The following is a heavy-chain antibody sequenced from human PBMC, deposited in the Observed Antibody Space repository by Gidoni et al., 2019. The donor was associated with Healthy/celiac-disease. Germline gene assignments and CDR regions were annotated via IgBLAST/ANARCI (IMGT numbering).Heavy chain of an antibody. Sequence: QVQLVQSGAEVKKPGSSVKVSCKASGGTFSSYAISWVRQAPGQGLKWMGGIIPIFGTANYAQKFQGRVTITADESTSTAYMELSSLRSEDTAVYYCARVYSGSYGGADPGLDFDYWGQGTLVTVSS. CDR3: ARVYSGSYGGADPGLDFDY. CDR1: GGTFSSYA. V-gene: IGHV1-69*01. J-gene: IGHJ4*02. D-gene: IGHD1-26*01. CDR2: IIPIFGTA.